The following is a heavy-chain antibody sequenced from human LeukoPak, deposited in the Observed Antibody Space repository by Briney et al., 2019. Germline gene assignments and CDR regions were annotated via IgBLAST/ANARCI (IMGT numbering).Heavy chain of an antibody. Sequence: GGSLRLSCAASGFPFSHSSMTWVRQVPGKGLEWVANINQDGGENYVDSVKGRFAISRNNAGNSLFLHMSSLRAEDTAVYFCARDPFCGGDCYQGGFGAFDIWGLGTMVIVSP. V-gene: IGHV3-7*01. CDR1: GFPFSHSS. D-gene: IGHD2-21*02. J-gene: IGHJ3*02. CDR3: ARDPFCGGDCYQGGFGAFDI. CDR2: INQDGGE.